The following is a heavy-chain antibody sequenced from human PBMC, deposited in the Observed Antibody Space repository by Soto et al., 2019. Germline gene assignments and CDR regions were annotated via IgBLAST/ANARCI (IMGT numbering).Heavy chain of an antibody. J-gene: IGHJ1*01. D-gene: IGHD3-3*01. CDR2: ISGSGGST. CDR3: AKYYGDDFWSGPIQH. CDR1: GGTFSSYA. Sequence: VGSLRLSCAASGGTFSSYAMILVRQATGKGLEWVSAISGSGGSTYYADSVKGRFTISRDNSKNTLYLQMNSLRAEDTAVYYCAKYYGDDFWSGPIQHWGQGTLVTVSS. V-gene: IGHV3-23*01.